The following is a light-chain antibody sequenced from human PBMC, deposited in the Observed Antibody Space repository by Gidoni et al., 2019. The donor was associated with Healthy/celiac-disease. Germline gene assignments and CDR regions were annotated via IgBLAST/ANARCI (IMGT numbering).Light chain of an antibody. CDR2: DDS. V-gene: IGLV3-21*02. CDR3: QVWDSSSDHLV. Sequence: SYVLTQPPSVSVAPGQTARITCGGNNIGSKSVHWYQQKPGQAPVLVVYDDSDRPSGIPGRFSGSNSGNTATLTISRVEAGDEADYYCQVWDSSSDHLVFGTGTKVTVL. J-gene: IGLJ1*01. CDR1: NIGSKS.